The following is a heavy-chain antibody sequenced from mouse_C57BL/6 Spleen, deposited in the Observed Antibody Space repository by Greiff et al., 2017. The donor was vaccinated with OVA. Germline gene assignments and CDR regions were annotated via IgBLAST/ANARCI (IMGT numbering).Heavy chain of an antibody. J-gene: IGHJ2*01. V-gene: IGHV5-4*01. CDR2: ISDGGSYT. Sequence: EVQGVESGGGLVKPGGSLKLSCAASGFTFSSYAMSWVRQTPEKRLEWVATISDGGSYTYYPDNVKGRFTISRDNAKNNLYLQMSHLKSEDTAMYYCAREDYDYPFDYWGQGTTLTVSS. CDR1: GFTFSSYA. D-gene: IGHD2-4*01. CDR3: AREDYDYPFDY.